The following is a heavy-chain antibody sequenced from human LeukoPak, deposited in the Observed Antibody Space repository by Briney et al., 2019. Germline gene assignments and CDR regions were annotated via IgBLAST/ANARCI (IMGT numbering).Heavy chain of an antibody. D-gene: IGHD3-16*01. V-gene: IGHV3-30*18. J-gene: IGHJ4*02. CDR3: AKALMITFGGADY. Sequence: SGGSLRLSCAASGFTFSTYGMHWVRRAPAQGLEWVAVISYDGTNKYYADSVKGRFTISRDNSKNTLALQMNSLRAEDTAVYYCAKALMITFGGADYWGQGTLVTVSS. CDR2: ISYDGTNK. CDR1: GFTFSTYG.